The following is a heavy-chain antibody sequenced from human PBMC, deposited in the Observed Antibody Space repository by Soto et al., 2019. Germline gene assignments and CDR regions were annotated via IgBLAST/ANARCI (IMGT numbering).Heavy chain of an antibody. J-gene: IGHJ6*02. CDR2: IYYSGST. V-gene: IGHV4-30-4*01. CDR1: GGSISSGDYY. Sequence: SETLSLTCTVSGGSISSGDYYWSWIRQPPGKGLEWIGYIYYSGSTYYNPSLKSRVTISVGTSKNQFSLKLSSVTAADTAVYYCARAVGRYCSSTSCYDYYYYGMDVWGQGTTVTVSS. D-gene: IGHD2-2*01. CDR3: ARAVGRYCSSTSCYDYYYYGMDV.